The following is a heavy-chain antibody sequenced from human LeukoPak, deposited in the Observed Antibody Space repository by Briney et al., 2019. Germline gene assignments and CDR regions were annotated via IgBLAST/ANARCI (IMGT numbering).Heavy chain of an antibody. CDR3: ARRARGIVVVPAAMRGRADAFDI. J-gene: IGHJ3*02. D-gene: IGHD2-2*01. V-gene: IGHV4-39*07. CDR2: IYYSGSA. CDR1: GDSISSTSYF. Sequence: SETLSLTCTASGDSISSTSYFWGWIRQPPGKGLEWIGSIYYSGSAYYNPSLKSRVTISVDTSKNQFSLELSSVTAADTAVYFCARRARGIVVVPAAMRGRADAFDIWGQGTMVTVSS.